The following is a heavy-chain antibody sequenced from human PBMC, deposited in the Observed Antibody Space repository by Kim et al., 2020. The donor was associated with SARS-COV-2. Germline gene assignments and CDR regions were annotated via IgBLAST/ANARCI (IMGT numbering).Heavy chain of an antibody. CDR3: ARVRTSSGWDEEGDWFDP. Sequence: SETLSLTCTVSGGSISSSSYYWGWIRQPPGKGLEWIGSIYYSGSTYYNPSLKSRVTISVDTSKNQFSLKLSSVTAADTAVYYCARVRTSSGWDEEGDWFDPWGQGTLVTVSS. D-gene: IGHD6-19*01. CDR2: IYYSGST. V-gene: IGHV4-39*07. CDR1: GGSISSSSYY. J-gene: IGHJ5*02.